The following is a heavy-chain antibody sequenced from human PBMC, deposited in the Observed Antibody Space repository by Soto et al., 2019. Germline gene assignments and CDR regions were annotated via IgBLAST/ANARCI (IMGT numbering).Heavy chain of an antibody. D-gene: IGHD3-10*01. J-gene: IGHJ3*02. CDR2: IYHTGST. V-gene: IGHV4-4*02. Sequence: PSETLSLTCAVSGGSISSTNLWTWVRQPPGKGLEWIGEIYHTGSTTFNPSLKSRVTISVDKSKNQFSLKLSSVTAADTAVYYCARVQWFGELIDAFDIWGQGTMVTVSS. CDR3: ARVQWFGELIDAFDI. CDR1: GGSISSTNL.